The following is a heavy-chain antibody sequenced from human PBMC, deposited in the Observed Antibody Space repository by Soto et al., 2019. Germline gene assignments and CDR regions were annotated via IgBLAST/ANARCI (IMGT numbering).Heavy chain of an antibody. CDR2: INHSGST. CDR3: ARELLSLSGSWREYFQH. J-gene: IGHJ1*01. V-gene: IGHV4-34*01. CDR1: GGSFSGYY. Sequence: LSETLSLTCAVYGGSFSGYYWSWIRQPPGKGLEWIGEINHSGSTNYNPSLKSRVTISVDTSKNQFSLKLSSVTAADTAVYYCARELLSLSGSWREYFQHWGQGTLVTVSS. D-gene: IGHD6-13*01.